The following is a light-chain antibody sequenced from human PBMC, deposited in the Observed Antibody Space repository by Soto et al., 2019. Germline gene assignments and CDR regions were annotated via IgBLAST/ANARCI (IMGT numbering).Light chain of an antibody. Sequence: QSALTQPTSVSGSPGQSITIFFTGTSSDVGGYNYVSWYQQHPGKAPKLMIYDVSNRPSGVSNRFSGSKSGNTASLTISGLQAEDEDDYYCSAYTSSSTLGVFGGGTTLAVL. CDR2: DVS. J-gene: IGLJ2*01. CDR1: SSDVGGYNY. CDR3: SAYTSSSTLGV. V-gene: IGLV2-14*01.